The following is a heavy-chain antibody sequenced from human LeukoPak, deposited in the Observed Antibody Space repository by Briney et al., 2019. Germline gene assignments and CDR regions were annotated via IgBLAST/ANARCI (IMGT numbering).Heavy chain of an antibody. V-gene: IGHV4-59*01. J-gene: IGHJ5*02. CDR2: NYNRGTT. D-gene: IGHD6-13*01. Sequence: SETLSLTCSGSGGSISSYHWSWIRQPPGKGLEWIGYNYNRGTTNYNPSLKSRVTISVDRSKNQFSLSLTSVTAADTAVYYCAREKASAGPHFEHWGRGILVTVSS. CDR1: GGSISSYH. CDR3: AREKASAGPHFEH.